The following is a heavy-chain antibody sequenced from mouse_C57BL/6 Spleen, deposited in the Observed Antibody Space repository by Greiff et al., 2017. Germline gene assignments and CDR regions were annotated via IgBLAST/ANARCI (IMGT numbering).Heavy chain of an antibody. D-gene: IGHD1-1*01. J-gene: IGHJ3*01. V-gene: IGHV1-82*01. Sequence: QVQLQQSGPELVKPGASVKISCKASGYAFSSSWMNWVKQRPGKGLEWIGRIYPGDGDTTYNGKFKGKATLTADKSSSTAYMQLSSLTSEDSAVYFCARDTTVVDGFAYWGQGTLVTVSA. CDR1: GYAFSSSW. CDR3: ARDTTVVDGFAY. CDR2: IYPGDGDT.